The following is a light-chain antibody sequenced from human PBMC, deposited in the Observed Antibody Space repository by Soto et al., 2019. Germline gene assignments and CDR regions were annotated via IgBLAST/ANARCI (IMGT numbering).Light chain of an antibody. V-gene: IGKV3-20*01. J-gene: IGKJ3*01. CDR2: GAS. CDR3: QQYGSSPPIT. CDR1: QSVSSSY. Sequence: EIVLTQSPGTLSLSPGERATLSCRASQSVSSSYLAWYQQKPGQAPRLLIYGASSRATGIPDRFSGSGSGTHFTLPISRLEPEDFAVYYCQQYGSSPPITFGPGTKVDIK.